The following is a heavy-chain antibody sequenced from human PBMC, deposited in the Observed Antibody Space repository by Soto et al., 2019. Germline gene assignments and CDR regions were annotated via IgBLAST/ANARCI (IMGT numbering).Heavy chain of an antibody. CDR3: ARDLDGSGSYYTDY. D-gene: IGHD3-10*01. CDR2: ISAYKGNK. J-gene: IGHJ4*02. CDR1: GYVFSGYG. V-gene: IGHV1-18*01. Sequence: QVQLVQSGAEVKKPGASVKVSCKASGYVFSGYGINWVRQVPGQGLEWMGWISAYKGNKNYAQKFQGRVTMTTDTSTSTAYMELRSLRSDDTAVYYCARDLDGSGSYYTDYWGQGSLVTFAS.